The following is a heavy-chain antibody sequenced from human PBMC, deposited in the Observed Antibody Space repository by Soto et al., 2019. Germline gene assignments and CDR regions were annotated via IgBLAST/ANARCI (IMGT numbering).Heavy chain of an antibody. Sequence: GGSLRLSCAASGFTFSSYSMNWVRQAPGKGLQWVALISYDGSNEYYADSVKGRFTISRDNSKNTLYLQMNSLRAEDTAVYYCATSRGSAGYYGMDVWGQGTTVTVSS. CDR3: ATSRGSAGYYGMDV. J-gene: IGHJ6*02. V-gene: IGHV3-30*03. D-gene: IGHD3-22*01. CDR2: ISYDGSNE. CDR1: GFTFSSYS.